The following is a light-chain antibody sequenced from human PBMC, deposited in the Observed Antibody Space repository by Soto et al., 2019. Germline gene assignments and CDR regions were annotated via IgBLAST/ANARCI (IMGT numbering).Light chain of an antibody. CDR1: QSVGSN. CDR2: AAS. V-gene: IGKV3-15*01. J-gene: IGKJ1*01. CDR3: QQYNNWPWT. Sequence: EIVITQSPATLSVSPGERATLSCRASQSVGSNLAWYQQKVGQAPRLLINAASIRATDIPNRISGSGSGTEFTLTISSLQSEDFAVYYCQQYNNWPWTFGQGTKVDIK.